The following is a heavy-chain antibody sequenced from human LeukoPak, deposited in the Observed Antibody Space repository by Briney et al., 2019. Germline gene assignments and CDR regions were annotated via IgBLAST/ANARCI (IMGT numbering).Heavy chain of an antibody. V-gene: IGHV3-23*01. CDR1: GFAFSSYA. Sequence: QPGGSLRLSCAASGFAFSSYAMSWVRQAPGKGLEWVSAISGSDDNTYYADSVRGRFTISRDNSKNTLYLQMNSLRAEDTAIYFCAKSRSGVSSCYNYWGQGTLVTVSS. J-gene: IGHJ4*02. CDR3: AKSRSGVSSCYNY. D-gene: IGHD2-15*01. CDR2: ISGSDDNT.